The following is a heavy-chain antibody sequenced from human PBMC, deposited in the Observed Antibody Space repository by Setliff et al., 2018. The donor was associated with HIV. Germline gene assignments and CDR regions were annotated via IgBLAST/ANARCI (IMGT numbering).Heavy chain of an antibody. Sequence: PSETLSLPCTVSGGYISNYYWSWIRQPPGKGLEWIGYIYTSGSTNYNPALKSRVTISVDTSKHQFSLKLSSVTAADTAVYYCARTFGDLKHYNYYYTIDVWGQGTTVTVSS. CDR1: GGYISNYY. CDR3: ARTFGDLKHYNYYYTIDV. J-gene: IGHJ6*02. CDR2: IYTSGST. D-gene: IGHD3-10*01. V-gene: IGHV4-4*09.